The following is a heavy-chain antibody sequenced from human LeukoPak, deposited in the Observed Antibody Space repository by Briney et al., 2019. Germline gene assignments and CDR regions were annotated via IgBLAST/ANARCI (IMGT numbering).Heavy chain of an antibody. V-gene: IGHV3-48*03. CDR2: ISSSGSTI. CDR3: GGKQLVTSFDY. CDR1: GFTFGHYE. Sequence: GGSLRLSCAASGFTFGHYEMNWVRQAPGKGLEWVSYISSSGSTIYYADSVKGRFTISRDNAKNSLYLQMNSLRAEDTALYSKGGKQLVTSFDYWGQGTLVTVSS. J-gene: IGHJ4*02. D-gene: IGHD6-6*01.